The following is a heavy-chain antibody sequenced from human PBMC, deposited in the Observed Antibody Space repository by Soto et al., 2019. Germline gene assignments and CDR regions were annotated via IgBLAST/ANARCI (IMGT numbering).Heavy chain of an antibody. CDR1: GGTFSSYA. V-gene: IGHV1-69*13. CDR2: TIPIFGTA. J-gene: IGHJ6*02. CDR3: ARGSSSSFDYYYYGMDV. Sequence: GASVKVSCKASGGTFSSYAISWVRQAPGQGLEWMGGTIPIFGTANYAQKFQGRVTITADESTSTAYMELSSLRSEDTAVYYCARGSSSSFDYYYYGMDVWRQGTTATVSS. D-gene: IGHD6-6*01.